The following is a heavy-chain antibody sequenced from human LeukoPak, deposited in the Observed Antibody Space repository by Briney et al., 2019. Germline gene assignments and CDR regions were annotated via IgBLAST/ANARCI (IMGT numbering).Heavy chain of an antibody. V-gene: IGHV3-11*03. CDR1: GFTFSDYY. D-gene: IGHD2-15*01. CDR3: ARRREESSVVGSIDNWFDP. Sequence: GGSLRLSCAASGFTFSDYYMSWIRQAPGKGLEWVSYISSSSSYTNYADSVKGRFTISRDNAKNSLYLQMNSLRAEDTAVYYCARRREESSVVGSIDNWFDPWGQGTLVTVSS. CDR2: ISSSSSYT. J-gene: IGHJ5*02.